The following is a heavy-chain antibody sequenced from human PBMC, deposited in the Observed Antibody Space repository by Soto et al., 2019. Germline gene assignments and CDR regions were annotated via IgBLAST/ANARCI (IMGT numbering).Heavy chain of an antibody. Sequence: EVQLVESGGGLVQPGRSLRLSCAASGFTFDDYAMHWVRQAPGKGLEWVSGISWNSGSIGYADSVKGRLTISRDNGKNSLYLQMISLRAEATALYYCAKAMCGKPLARYYGMDVWGQGTTVTVSS. J-gene: IGHJ6*02. D-gene: IGHD6-6*01. CDR2: ISWNSGSI. CDR3: AKAMCGKPLARYYGMDV. V-gene: IGHV3-9*01. CDR1: GFTFDDYA.